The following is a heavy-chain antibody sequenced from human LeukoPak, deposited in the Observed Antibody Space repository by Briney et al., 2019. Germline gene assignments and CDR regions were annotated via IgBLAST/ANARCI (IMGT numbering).Heavy chain of an antibody. CDR3: ARDRYLEREYNWFDP. V-gene: IGHV1-18*01. CDR2: ISAYNGNT. Sequence: ASVKVSCKASGYTFTSYGISWARQAPGQGLEWMGWISAYNGNTNYAQKLQGRVTMTTDTSTSIAYMELRSLRSDDTAVYYCARDRYLEREYNWFDPWGQGTLVTVSS. J-gene: IGHJ5*02. CDR1: GYTFTSYG. D-gene: IGHD1-20*01.